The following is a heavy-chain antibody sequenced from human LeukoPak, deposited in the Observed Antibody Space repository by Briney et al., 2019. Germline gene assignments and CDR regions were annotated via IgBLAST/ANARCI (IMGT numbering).Heavy chain of an antibody. CDR1: GFTFSTYS. V-gene: IGHV3-48*02. CDR3: VRDPDALDF. Sequence: PGGSLRLSCKASGFTFSTYSMNWVRQAPGKRLEWVSYIRSSGSPRYYADPVKGRFTISRDDAKSSLYLQMDNLRDEDTAVYYCVRDPDALDFWGQGTLVTVSP. CDR2: IRSSGSPR. J-gene: IGHJ4*02.